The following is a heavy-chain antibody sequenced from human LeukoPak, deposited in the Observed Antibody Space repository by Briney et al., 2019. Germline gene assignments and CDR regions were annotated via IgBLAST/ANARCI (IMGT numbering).Heavy chain of an antibody. J-gene: IGHJ4*02. CDR2: ISYDGSNK. V-gene: IGHV3-30*04. CDR3: ASRSMVRGVMGDY. CDR1: RFTFSSYA. D-gene: IGHD3-10*01. Sequence: PGGSLRLSCAASRFTFSSYAMHWVRQAPGKGLEWVAVISYDGSNKYYADSVKGRFTISRDNSKNTLYLQMNSLRAEDTAVYYCASRSMVRGVMGDYWGQGTLVTVSS.